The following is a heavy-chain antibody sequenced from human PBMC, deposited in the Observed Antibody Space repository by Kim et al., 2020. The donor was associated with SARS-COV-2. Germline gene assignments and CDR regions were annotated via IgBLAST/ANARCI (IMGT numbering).Heavy chain of an antibody. CDR1: RFSFSRSW. V-gene: IGHV3-7*03. Sequence: GGSLRLSCAASRFSFSRSWMTWVRQAPGKGLEWVATINADDSEKYYVGSVKGRFSISRDNAKNSLFLQMNSLRAEDTAVYYCVREWGYWGQGTLVSVS. CDR3: VREWGY. D-gene: IGHD1-26*01. J-gene: IGHJ4*02. CDR2: INADDSEK.